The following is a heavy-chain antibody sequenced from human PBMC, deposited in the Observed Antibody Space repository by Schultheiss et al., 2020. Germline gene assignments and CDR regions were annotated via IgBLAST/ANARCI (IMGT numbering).Heavy chain of an antibody. CDR1: GGSISSYY. CDR3: AKEGSSRANDAFDI. V-gene: IGHV4-59*12. J-gene: IGHJ3*02. Sequence: SETLSLTCTVSGGSISSYYWSWIRQPPGKGLEWIGYMYSRGSTYYNPSLKSRVTISVDTSKNQFSLKLSSVTAADTAVYYCAKEGSSRANDAFDIWGQGTMVTVSS. CDR2: MYSRGST. D-gene: IGHD6-13*01.